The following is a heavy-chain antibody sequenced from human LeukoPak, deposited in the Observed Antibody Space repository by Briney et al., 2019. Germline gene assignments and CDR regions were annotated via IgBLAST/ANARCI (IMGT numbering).Heavy chain of an antibody. CDR1: GFTFSSYA. V-gene: IGHV3-23*01. Sequence: GGSLRLSCAASGFTFSSYAMSWVRQAPGKGLEWVSAISGSGGSTYYADSVKGRFTISRDNSKNTLYLQMNSLRAEDTAVYYCARGGGSYSYYYYYMDVWGKGTTVTVSS. CDR3: ARGGGSYSYYYYYMDV. D-gene: IGHD1-26*01. J-gene: IGHJ6*03. CDR2: ISGSGGST.